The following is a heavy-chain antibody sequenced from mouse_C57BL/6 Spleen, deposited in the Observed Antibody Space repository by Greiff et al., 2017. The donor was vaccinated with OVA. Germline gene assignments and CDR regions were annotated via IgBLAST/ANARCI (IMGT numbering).Heavy chain of an antibody. D-gene: IGHD1-1*01. CDR2: IYPSDSET. J-gene: IGHJ1*03. Sequence: QVQLQQPGAELVRPGSSVKLSCKASGYTFTSYWMDWVKQRPGQGLEWIGNIYPSDSETHYNQKFKDKATLTVDKSSSTAYMQLSSLTSEDSAVYYCARDGLLLWYFDVWGTGTTVTVSS. CDR3: ARDGLLLWYFDV. CDR1: GYTFTSYW. V-gene: IGHV1-61*01.